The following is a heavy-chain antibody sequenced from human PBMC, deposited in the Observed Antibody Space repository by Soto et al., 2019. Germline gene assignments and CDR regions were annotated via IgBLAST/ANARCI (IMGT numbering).Heavy chain of an antibody. V-gene: IGHV1-2*02. D-gene: IGHD2-21*01. CDR2: FNPNSGDT. CDR3: AREASSVISLDY. J-gene: IGHJ4*02. CDR1: GYIFTAYS. Sequence: GASVKVSCKASGYIFTAYSMHWVRQAPGQGLEWVGWFNPNSGDTIYAQKFQGRVTLTRDTSISTAYMELYSLRSDDMAVYYCAREASSVISLDYWGQGTLVTVSS.